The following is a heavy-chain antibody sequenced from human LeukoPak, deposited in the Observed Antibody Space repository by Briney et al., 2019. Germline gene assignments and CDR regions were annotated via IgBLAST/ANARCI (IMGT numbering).Heavy chain of an antibody. CDR2: ISYDGSNK. D-gene: IGHD2-15*01. CDR3: ARVEGQLLLSSYFDY. Sequence: PGGSLRLSCAASGFTFSSYAMHWVRQAPGKGLEWVAVISYDGSNKYYADSVKGRFTISRDNSKNTLYLQMNSLRAEDTAVYYCARVEGQLLLSSYFDYWGQGTLVTVSS. CDR1: GFTFSSYA. V-gene: IGHV3-30*01. J-gene: IGHJ4*02.